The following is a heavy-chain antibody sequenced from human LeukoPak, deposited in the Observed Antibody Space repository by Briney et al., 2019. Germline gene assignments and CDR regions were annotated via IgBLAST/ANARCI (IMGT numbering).Heavy chain of an antibody. CDR2: IASDGSST. CDR3: ARNNGMDV. J-gene: IGHJ6*02. CDR1: GFTFSSYW. V-gene: IGHV3-74*01. Sequence: GGSLRLSCAASGFTFSSYWMNWVRQAPGKGLVWVSRIASDGSSTTYADSVKGRFSISRDNAKNTLYLQMNSLRAEDTALYHCARNNGMDVWGQGTTVIVSS.